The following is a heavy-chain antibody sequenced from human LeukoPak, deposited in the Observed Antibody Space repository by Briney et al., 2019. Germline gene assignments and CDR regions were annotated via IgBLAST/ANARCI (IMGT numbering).Heavy chain of an antibody. D-gene: IGHD6-13*01. Sequence: GGSLRLSCAASAFSFSNSGMHWVRQAPGKGLEWVAFIWSDGSSLYYADSVKGRFTISRDNSRNTLYLQMNSLRAEDTAVYYCAKGREHSSDYWGQGTLVTVSS. CDR2: IWSDGSSL. V-gene: IGHV3-30*02. CDR3: AKGREHSSDY. J-gene: IGHJ4*02. CDR1: AFSFSNSG.